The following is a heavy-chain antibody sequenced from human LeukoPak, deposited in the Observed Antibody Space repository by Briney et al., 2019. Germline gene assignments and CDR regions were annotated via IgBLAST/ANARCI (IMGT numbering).Heavy chain of an antibody. D-gene: IGHD3-3*01. CDR3: ANAPPKEHDFWSGYYTYMYV. CDR2: IYYSGST. J-gene: IGHJ6*03. Sequence: SQTLSLTCTVSGDSISSYYCSWIRQPPGRGLEWIGYIYYSGSTSSNPSLKSRVTISLDTSNNQCSLKVTSVTAADTAVYYCANAPPKEHDFWSGYYTYMYVWGKGTTVTVSS. V-gene: IGHV4-59*12. CDR1: GDSISSYY.